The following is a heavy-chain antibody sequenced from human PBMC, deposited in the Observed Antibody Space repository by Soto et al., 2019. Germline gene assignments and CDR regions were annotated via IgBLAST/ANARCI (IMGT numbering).Heavy chain of an antibody. D-gene: IGHD2-2*01. CDR3: AHAYGGTSWPNDAFDV. V-gene: IGHV2-5*02. CDR1: GFSLSADGVG. CDR2: IYWDDDK. Sequence: QITLKESGPTLVKPTQTLTLTCTFSGFSLSADGVGVGWIRQPPGKALEWLALIYWDDDKRYRPSLKSRLTITKDTSKPQVVLTMTNMDPVDTATYYCAHAYGGTSWPNDAFDVWGQGTVVTVSS. J-gene: IGHJ3*01.